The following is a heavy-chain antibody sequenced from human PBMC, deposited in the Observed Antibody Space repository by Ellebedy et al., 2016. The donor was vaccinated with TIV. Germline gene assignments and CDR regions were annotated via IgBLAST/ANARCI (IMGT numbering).Heavy chain of an antibody. D-gene: IGHD2-21*02. CDR3: AKDLAYCGGDCI. CDR1: GFTFSSYG. Sequence: GESLKISXAASGFTFSSYGMHWVRQAPGKGLEWVAVISYDGSNKYYADSVKGRFTISRDNSKNTLYLQMNSLRAEDTAVYYCAKDLAYCGGDCIWGQGTLVTVSS. J-gene: IGHJ4*02. V-gene: IGHV3-30*18. CDR2: ISYDGSNK.